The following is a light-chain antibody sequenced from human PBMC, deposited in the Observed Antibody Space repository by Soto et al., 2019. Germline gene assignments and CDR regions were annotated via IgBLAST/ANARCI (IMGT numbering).Light chain of an antibody. Sequence: EIVLTQSPATLSVSPGDRVTLSCRASQSVDINLAWYQQRAGQAPRLLVYGASTKATDMPGRFSGRGSGTEFTLTINNLQSEDFAVYYCQQYRNWPRTLGQRTKVDIK. J-gene: IGKJ1*01. V-gene: IGKV3-15*01. CDR2: GAS. CDR1: QSVDIN. CDR3: QQYRNWPRT.